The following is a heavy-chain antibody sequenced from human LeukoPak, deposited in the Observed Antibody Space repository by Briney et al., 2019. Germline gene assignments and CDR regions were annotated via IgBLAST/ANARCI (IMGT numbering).Heavy chain of an antibody. J-gene: IGHJ4*02. V-gene: IGHV4-59*08. CDR3: ATFENLGGYYYFDY. CDR2: IYYSGST. Sequence: SETLSLTCTASGGSISSYYWSWIRQPPGKGLEWIGYIYYSGSTNYNASLKSRVTISVDTSKNQFSLRLSSVTAADTAVYYCATFENLGGYYYFDYWGQGTLVTVSS. CDR1: GGSISSYY. D-gene: IGHD3-10*01.